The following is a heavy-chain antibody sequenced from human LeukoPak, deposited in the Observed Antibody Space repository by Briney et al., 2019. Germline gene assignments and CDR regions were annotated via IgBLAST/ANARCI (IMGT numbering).Heavy chain of an antibody. D-gene: IGHD6-19*01. CDR1: GGSISSYY. J-gene: IGHJ4*02. V-gene: IGHV4-4*07. CDR3: ARDSSGWSRNYGFDY. Sequence: SETLSLTCTVSGGSISSYYWSWIRQPAGKGLEWIGRIYTSGSTNYDPSLKSRVTMSVDTSKNQFSLKLSSVTAADTAVYYCARDSSGWSRNYGFDYWGQGTLVTVSS. CDR2: IYTSGST.